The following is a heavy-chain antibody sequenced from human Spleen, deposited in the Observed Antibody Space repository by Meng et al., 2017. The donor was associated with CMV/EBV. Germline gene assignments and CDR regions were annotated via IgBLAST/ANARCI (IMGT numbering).Heavy chain of an antibody. D-gene: IGHD2/OR15-2a*01. CDR1: GFTFSNKS. V-gene: IGHV3-21*01. CDR2: ISSSSSYI. J-gene: IGHJ4*02. CDR3: ATASIYYFDY. Sequence: LSCAASGFTFSNKSMNWVRQAPGKGLEWVSSISSSSSYIYYADSVKGRFTISRDNAKNSLSLQMNSLRAEDTAVYYCATASIYYFDYWGQGALVTVSS.